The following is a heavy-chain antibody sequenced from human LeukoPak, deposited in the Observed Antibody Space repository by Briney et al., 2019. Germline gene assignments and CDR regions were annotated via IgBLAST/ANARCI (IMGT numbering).Heavy chain of an antibody. CDR2: IKSKTDGGTT. D-gene: IGHD1-7*01. J-gene: IGHJ4*02. CDR3: TTDISIELELPIDY. CDR1: GFTFSSYE. Sequence: GGSLRLSCAASGFTFSSYEMNWVRQAPGKGLEWVGRIKSKTDGGTTDYAAPVKGRFTISRDDSKNTLYLQMNSLKTEDTAVYYCTTDISIELELPIDYWGQGTLVTVSS. V-gene: IGHV3-15*01.